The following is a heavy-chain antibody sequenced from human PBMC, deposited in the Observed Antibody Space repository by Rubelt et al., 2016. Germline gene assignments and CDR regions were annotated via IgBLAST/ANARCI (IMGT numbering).Heavy chain of an antibody. CDR2: ISGSGGST. J-gene: IGHJ4*02. D-gene: IGHD1-26*01. CDR3: AKNALDRPKRWELLSAFDY. CDR1: GFTFSSYA. V-gene: IGHV3-23*01. Sequence: EVQLLESGGGLVQPGGSLRLSCAASGFTFSSYAMSWVRQAPGKGLEWVSAISGSGGSTYYADSVKGRFPISRDNSKNTLYLQMNSLRAEDTAVYYCAKNALDRPKRWELLSAFDYWGQGTLVTVSS.